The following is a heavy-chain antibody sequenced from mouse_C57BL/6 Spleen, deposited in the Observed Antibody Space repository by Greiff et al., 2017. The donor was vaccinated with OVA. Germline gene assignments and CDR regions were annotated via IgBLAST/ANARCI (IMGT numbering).Heavy chain of an antibody. CDR3: ARRDFDY. J-gene: IGHJ2*01. CDR1: GYTFTDYY. CDR2: IYPGSGNT. V-gene: IGHV1-76*01. Sequence: QVQLQQSGAELVRPGASVKLSCKASGYTFTDYYINWVKQRPGQGLEWIARIYPGSGNTYYNEKFKGKATLTADKSSSTAYMQLSSLTSEDSAVYFCARRDFDYWGQGTTLTVSS.